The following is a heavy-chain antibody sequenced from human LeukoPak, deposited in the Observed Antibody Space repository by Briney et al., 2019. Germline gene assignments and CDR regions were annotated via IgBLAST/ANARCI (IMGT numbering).Heavy chain of an antibody. V-gene: IGHV1-2*02. CDR2: INPNNGGT. D-gene: IGHD3-10*01. CDR3: ARDYYGSGVPDFYYYYMDV. CDR1: GYTLTGYY. Sequence: ASVKVSCKASGYTLTGYYIHWVRQAPGQGPQYKGWINPNNGGTNYAPNFQGRVTMTRDTSISTAYMELSRLRYDDTATYYCARDYYGSGVPDFYYYYMDVWGKGTTVTVSS. J-gene: IGHJ6*03.